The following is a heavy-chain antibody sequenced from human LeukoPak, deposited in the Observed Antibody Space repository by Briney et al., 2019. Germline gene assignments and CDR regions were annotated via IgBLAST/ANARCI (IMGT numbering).Heavy chain of an antibody. V-gene: IGHV4-31*03. D-gene: IGHD2-2*01. CDR1: GGSISSGGYY. J-gene: IGHJ2*01. CDR2: IYYSGST. Sequence: SETLSLTCTVSGGSISSGGYYWSWIRQHPGKGLEWIGYIYYSGSTYYNPSLKSRVTISVGTSKNQFSLKLSSVTAADTAVYYCASARYCSSTSCYFDYWYFDLWGRGTLVTVSS. CDR3: ASARYCSSTSCYFDYWYFDL.